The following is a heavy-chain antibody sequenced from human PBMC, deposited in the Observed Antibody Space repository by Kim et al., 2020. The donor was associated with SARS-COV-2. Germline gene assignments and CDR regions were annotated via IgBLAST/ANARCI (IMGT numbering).Heavy chain of an antibody. Sequence: GGSLRLSCAASGFTFSSYSMNWVRQAPGKGLEWVSSISSSSSYIYYADSVKGRFTISRDNAKNSLYLQMNSLRAEDTAVYYCARDRVWFGELLDHYYYYYGMDVWGQGTTVTVSS. CDR2: ISSSSSYI. V-gene: IGHV3-21*01. D-gene: IGHD3-10*01. CDR1: GFTFSSYS. CDR3: ARDRVWFGELLDHYYYYYGMDV. J-gene: IGHJ6*02.